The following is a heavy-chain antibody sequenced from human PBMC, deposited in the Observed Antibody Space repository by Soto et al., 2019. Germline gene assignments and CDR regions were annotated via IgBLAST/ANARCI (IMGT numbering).Heavy chain of an antibody. J-gene: IGHJ5*02. D-gene: IGHD6-13*01. Sequence: QVQLQESGPGLVKPSQTLSLTCNVSGGPINSPDYYWSWIRQSPGKGLEWIWYLYFNGGPQYNTSLRSLFCMSFDTSYKHFSLKMRSVTAAVTAVYYCARGISKYSSWYEPHTLFDAWGQGALVTVSS. CDR2: LYFNGGP. CDR1: GGPINSPDYY. CDR3: ARGISKYSSWYEPHTLFDA. V-gene: IGHV4-30-4*01.